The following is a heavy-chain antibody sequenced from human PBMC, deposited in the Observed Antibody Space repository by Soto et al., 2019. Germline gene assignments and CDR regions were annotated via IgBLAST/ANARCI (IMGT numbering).Heavy chain of an antibody. V-gene: IGHV3-30*03. Sequence: GGSLRLSCAPSGFAFDNNGMHWVRQAPGKGLGWVGFIPYDGSNQYYADSVTGRFTVSRDNSKNTLYLQMDSLRPEDAAVYYCARDWSGSYGSSFCFDYWGQGTLVTVSS. CDR3: ARDWSGSYGSSFCFDY. CDR2: IPYDGSNQ. D-gene: IGHD2-15*01. J-gene: IGHJ4*02. CDR1: GFAFDNNG.